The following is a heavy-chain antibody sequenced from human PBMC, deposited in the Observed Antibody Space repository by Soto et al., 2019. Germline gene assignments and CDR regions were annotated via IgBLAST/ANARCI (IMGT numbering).Heavy chain of an antibody. Sequence: ASVTLSLTCTVSGASISGFYWSWIRKSAGKGLEWIGRIYATGTTDYNPSLKSRVMMSVDTSKKQFSLKLRSVTAADTAVYYCVRDGTKTLRDWFDPWGQGISVTVSS. V-gene: IGHV4-4*07. J-gene: IGHJ5*02. CDR1: GASISGFY. D-gene: IGHD1-1*01. CDR2: IYATGTT. CDR3: VRDGTKTLRDWFDP.